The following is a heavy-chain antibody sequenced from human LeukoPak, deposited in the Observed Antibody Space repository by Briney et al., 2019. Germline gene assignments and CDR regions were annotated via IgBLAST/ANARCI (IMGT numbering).Heavy chain of an antibody. V-gene: IGHV1-46*01. D-gene: IGHD3-3*01. CDR1: GGTFSSYA. CDR3: ARDPLKIFGVVIRGSVFDY. Sequence: ASVKVSCKASGGTFSSYAISWVRQAPGQGLEWMGIINPSGGSTSYAQKFQGRVTMTRDTSTSTVYMELSSLRSEDTAVYYCARDPLKIFGVVIRGSVFDYWGQGTLVTVSS. CDR2: INPSGGST. J-gene: IGHJ4*02.